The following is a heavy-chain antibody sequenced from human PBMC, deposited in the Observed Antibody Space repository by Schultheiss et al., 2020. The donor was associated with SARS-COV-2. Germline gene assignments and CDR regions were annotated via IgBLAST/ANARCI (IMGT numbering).Heavy chain of an antibody. CDR3: ARVEWPTYYFDY. J-gene: IGHJ4*02. Sequence: GGSLRLSCTASGFTFSSYAMSWVRQAPGKGLEWVSAISGSGGSTYSADSVKGRFTISRDNSKNTLYLQMNSLRAEDTAVYYCARVEWPTYYFDYWGQGTLVTVSS. CDR1: GFTFSSYA. D-gene: IGHD3-3*01. CDR2: ISGSGGST. V-gene: IGHV3-23*01.